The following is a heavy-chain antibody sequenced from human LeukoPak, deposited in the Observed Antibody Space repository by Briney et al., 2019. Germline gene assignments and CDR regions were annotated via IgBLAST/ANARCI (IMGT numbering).Heavy chain of an antibody. CDR2: IYYSGST. D-gene: IGHD4-23*01. CDR3: ARERGEFGNSAWFDP. J-gene: IGHJ5*02. V-gene: IGHV4-59*01. CDR1: GGSISSYY. Sequence: SETLSLTCTVSGGSISSYYWSWIRQPPGKGLEWIGYIYYSGSTNYNPSLKSRVTISVDTSKNQFSLKLSSVTAADTAVCYCARERGEFGNSAWFDPWGQGTLVTVSS.